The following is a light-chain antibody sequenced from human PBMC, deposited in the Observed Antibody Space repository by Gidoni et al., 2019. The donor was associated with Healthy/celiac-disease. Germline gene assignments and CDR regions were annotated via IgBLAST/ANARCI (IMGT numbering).Light chain of an antibody. V-gene: IGKV3-11*01. Sequence: EIVLTQSPATLSLSPGERATLPCRLSQSVSSYLAWYQQKPGQAPRLLIYAASNRATGIPARFSGSESGTVFTRTISSLRPEDFAVYYCQQRSNWPLTFGGGTKVEIK. CDR1: QSVSSY. CDR2: AAS. J-gene: IGKJ4*01. CDR3: QQRSNWPLT.